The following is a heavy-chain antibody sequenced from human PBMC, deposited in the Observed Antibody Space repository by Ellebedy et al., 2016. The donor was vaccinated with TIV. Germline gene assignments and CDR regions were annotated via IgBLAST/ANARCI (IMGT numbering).Heavy chain of an antibody. CDR3: AKGCGGSCYWEAY. CDR1: GFTFSSYS. V-gene: IGHV3-21*04. J-gene: IGHJ4*02. CDR2: ISSSGTYI. D-gene: IGHD2-15*01. Sequence: GESLKISCAASGFTFSSYSMNWVRQAPGKGLEWVSCISSSGTYIYYADSLKGRFTISRDSAKNSLYLQMNSLRAEDTAVYYCAKGCGGSCYWEAYWGQGTLVTVSS.